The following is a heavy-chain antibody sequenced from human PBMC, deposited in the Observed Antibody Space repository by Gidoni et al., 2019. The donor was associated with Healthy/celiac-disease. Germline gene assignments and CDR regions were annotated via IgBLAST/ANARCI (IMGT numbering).Heavy chain of an antibody. CDR1: GFPFSSYS. Sequence: EVQLVESGGGLVKPGGSLRLSCAASGFPFSSYSMNWVRQAPGKGLEWVSSISSSSSYIYYADSVKGRFTISRDNAKNSLYLQMNSLRAEDTAVYYCARAGFDYYDSSGYYYFDYWGQGTLVTVSS. V-gene: IGHV3-21*01. J-gene: IGHJ4*02. D-gene: IGHD3-22*01. CDR2: ISSSSSYI. CDR3: ARAGFDYYDSSGYYYFDY.